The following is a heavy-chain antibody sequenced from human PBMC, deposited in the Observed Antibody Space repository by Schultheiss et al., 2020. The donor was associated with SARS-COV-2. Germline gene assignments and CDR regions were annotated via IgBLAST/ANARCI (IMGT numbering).Heavy chain of an antibody. Sequence: GSLRLSCAASGFTFSSYWMSWVRQAPGKGLEWVANIKQDGSEKYYVDSVKGRFTISRDNAKNSLYLQMNSLRAEDTAVYYCAREVRYYYDKGGMDVWGQGTTVTVSS. J-gene: IGHJ6*02. V-gene: IGHV3-7*03. CDR1: GFTFSSYW. CDR3: AREVRYYYDKGGMDV. D-gene: IGHD3-22*01. CDR2: IKQDGSEK.